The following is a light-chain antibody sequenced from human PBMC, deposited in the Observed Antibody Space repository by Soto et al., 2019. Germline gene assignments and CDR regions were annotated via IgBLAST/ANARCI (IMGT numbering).Light chain of an antibody. Sequence: QSALTQPSSASGSAGESVTISCTGTSSDVGAYNYVSWYQQYPGKAPKLMIYEVTKRPSGVPDRFSGSKSGNTASLTVSGLQAEDEADYYCTSYVGNDIWVFGGGTKLTV. CDR1: SSDVGAYNY. J-gene: IGLJ3*02. V-gene: IGLV2-8*01. CDR3: TSYVGNDIWV. CDR2: EVT.